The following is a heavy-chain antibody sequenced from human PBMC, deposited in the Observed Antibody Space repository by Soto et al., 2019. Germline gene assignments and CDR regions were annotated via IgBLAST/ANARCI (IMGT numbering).Heavy chain of an antibody. Sequence: GGSLRLSCAGSGFTFSSYSMNWVRQAPGKGLEWVSYISSSSSTIYYADSVKGRFTISRDNAKNSLYLQMNSLRAEDTAVYYCARDSGYSYGPFDYWGQGTLVTVSS. CDR2: ISSSSSTI. J-gene: IGHJ4*02. CDR1: GFTFSSYS. CDR3: ARDSGYSYGPFDY. D-gene: IGHD5-18*01. V-gene: IGHV3-48*01.